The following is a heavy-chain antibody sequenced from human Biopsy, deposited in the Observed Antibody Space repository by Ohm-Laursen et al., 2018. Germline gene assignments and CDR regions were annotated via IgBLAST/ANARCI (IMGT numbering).Heavy chain of an antibody. V-gene: IGHV3-9*01. J-gene: IGHJ3*02. Sequence: SLRLSCAASGFIFDDYAMHWVRQAPGKGLEWVSGISWISVGIGYADSVKGRFTISRDNAKNFLYLEMNNLRPEDTALYYCAKIHCSGGSCHPNAFDMWGHGTRVTVS. D-gene: IGHD2-15*01. CDR1: GFIFDDYA. CDR3: AKIHCSGGSCHPNAFDM. CDR2: ISWISVGI.